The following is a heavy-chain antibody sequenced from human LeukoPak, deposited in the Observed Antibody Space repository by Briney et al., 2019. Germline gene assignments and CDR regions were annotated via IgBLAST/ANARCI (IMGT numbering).Heavy chain of an antibody. V-gene: IGHV1-18*01. CDR3: ARDSKVRGVIMWEYYYYGMDV. Sequence: ASVKVSCKASGYTFTSYGISWVRQAPGQGLEWMGWISAYNGNTNYAQKLQGRVTMTTDTSTSTAYMELRSLRSDDTAVYYCARDSKVRGVIMWEYYYYGMDVWGQGTTVTVSS. CDR2: ISAYNGNT. D-gene: IGHD3-10*01. J-gene: IGHJ6*02. CDR1: GYTFTSYG.